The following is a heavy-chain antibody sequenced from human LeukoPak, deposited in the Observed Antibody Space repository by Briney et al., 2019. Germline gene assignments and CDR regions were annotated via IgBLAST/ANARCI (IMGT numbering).Heavy chain of an antibody. D-gene: IGHD5-24*01. J-gene: IGHJ4*02. CDR1: GLPFSSVW. CDR3: AKSGYNRFDY. CDR2: ISWNGGST. Sequence: GGSLRLSCAASGLPFSSVWMSWVRQAPGKGLEWVSGISWNGGSTGYAGSVKGRFTISRDNAKNALYLQMNSLRAEDTAVYYCAKSGYNRFDYWGQGTLVTVSS. V-gene: IGHV3-20*04.